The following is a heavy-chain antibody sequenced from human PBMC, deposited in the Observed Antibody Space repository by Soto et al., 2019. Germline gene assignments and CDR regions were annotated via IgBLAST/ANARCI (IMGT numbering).Heavy chain of an antibody. CDR1: GFSLSNARMG. J-gene: IGHJ3*02. CDR3: ARIHDFWSGYYLAAFDI. CDR2: IFSNDEK. V-gene: IGHV2-26*01. Sequence: QVTLKESGPVLVKPTETLTLTCTVSGFSLSNARMGVSWIRQPPGKALEWLAHIFSNDEKSYSTSLKSRLTISNDTSKSQVVLTMTNMDPVDTATYYCARIHDFWSGYYLAAFDIWGQGTMVTVSS. D-gene: IGHD3-3*01.